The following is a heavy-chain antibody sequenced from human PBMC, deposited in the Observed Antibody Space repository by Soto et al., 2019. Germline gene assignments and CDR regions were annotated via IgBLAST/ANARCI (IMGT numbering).Heavy chain of an antibody. CDR1: GGSFSGYY. D-gene: IGHD2-15*01. CDR3: ARVRCSGGSCPRPDRYYYYYGMDV. CDR2: INHSGST. Sequence: QVQLQQWGAGLLKPSETLSLTCAVYGGSFSGYYRSWIRQPPGKGLEWIGEINHSGSTNYNPSLKSRVTILVDTAQNQFSLKLSSVSAADTAGYFCARVRCSGGSCPRPDRYYYYYGMDVWGQGTTVTVSS. V-gene: IGHV4-34*01. J-gene: IGHJ6*02.